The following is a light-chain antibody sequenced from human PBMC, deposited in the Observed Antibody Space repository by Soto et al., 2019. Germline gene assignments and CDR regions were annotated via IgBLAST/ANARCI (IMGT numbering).Light chain of an antibody. V-gene: IGLV1-47*01. Sequence: QSVLTQPPSVSGTPGQRVTISCSGSSSNIGSSYVYWYQQLPGTAPKLLIYRNNQWPSGVPDRFSGSKAGTSASLVISGLRSEDEADYYYSAWDESLSGWVFGGGTKLTVL. CDR3: SAWDESLSGWV. J-gene: IGLJ3*02. CDR2: RNN. CDR1: SSNIGSSY.